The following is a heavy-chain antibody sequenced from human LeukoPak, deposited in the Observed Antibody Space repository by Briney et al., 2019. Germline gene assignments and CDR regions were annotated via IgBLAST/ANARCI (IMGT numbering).Heavy chain of an antibody. J-gene: IGHJ4*02. CDR2: ISGNGGTT. V-gene: IGHV3-23*01. CDR1: GFTFSSYA. Sequence: PGGSLRLSCAASGFTFSSYAMTGVRQAPGKGLDWGSMISGNGGTTYYTDSVKGRFTISRDNSKNTLYLQMNSLRAEDTAVYYCARRVPSGSGSHFDYWGQGTLVTVSS. D-gene: IGHD3-10*01. CDR3: ARRVPSGSGSHFDY.